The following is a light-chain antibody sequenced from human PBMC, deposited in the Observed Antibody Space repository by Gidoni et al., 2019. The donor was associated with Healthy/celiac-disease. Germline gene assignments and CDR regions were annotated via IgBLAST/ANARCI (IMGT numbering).Light chain of an antibody. CDR3: QQYDNLLFT. CDR1: QDISNY. CDR2: DAS. J-gene: IGKJ3*01. Sequence: IHLTQSPSSLSASVGDRVTITCQASQDISNYLNWYQQKPGKAPKLLIYDASNLETGVPSRFSGSGSGTDFTFTISSLQPEDIATYYCQQYDNLLFTFXPXTKVDIK. V-gene: IGKV1-33*01.